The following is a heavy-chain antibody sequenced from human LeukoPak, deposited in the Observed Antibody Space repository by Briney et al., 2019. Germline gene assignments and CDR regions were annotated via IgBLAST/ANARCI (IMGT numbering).Heavy chain of an antibody. CDR1: GFTFSDYY. CDR2: ISSSGSTI. V-gene: IGHV3-11*01. D-gene: IGHD2-2*01. J-gene: IGHJ4*02. Sequence: GGSLRLSCAASGFTFSDYYMSWIRQAPGKGLEWVSYISSSGSTIYYADSVKGRFTISRDNAKNSLYLQMNSLRAEDTAVYYCARKVVGVPAAIPYFDYWGQGTLVTVSS. CDR3: ARKVVGVPAAIPYFDY.